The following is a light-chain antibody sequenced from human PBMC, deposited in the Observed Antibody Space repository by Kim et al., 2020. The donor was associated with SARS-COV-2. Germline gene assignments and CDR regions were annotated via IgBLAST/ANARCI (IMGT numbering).Light chain of an antibody. CDR2: EVS. J-gene: IGLJ2*01. Sequence: GPKITISCTETSSGVSAYDHGSWNRQHPGKAPNLLIYEVSNRPSGVSDRLSGSRSGNTASLTISGLQAEDEAEYYCSSYTTNSTLLFGGGTQLTVL. V-gene: IGLV2-14*03. CDR1: SSGVSAYDH. CDR3: SSYTTNSTLL.